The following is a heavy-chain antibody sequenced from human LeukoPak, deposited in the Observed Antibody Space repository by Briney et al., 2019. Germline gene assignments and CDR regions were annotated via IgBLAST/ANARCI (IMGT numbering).Heavy chain of an antibody. Sequence: PGGSLRLSCAASGFSFSSYPMIGARQAPGKGREGFSAISGRGGSIYYADSVKGLFPISRDNSNNTLYLQMTSLRAEDTAVYYCAKDSHIVVVPAAMPHSYYMDVWGKGTTVTVSS. V-gene: IGHV3-23*01. J-gene: IGHJ6*03. CDR1: GFSFSSYP. D-gene: IGHD2-2*01. CDR2: ISGRGGSI. CDR3: AKDSHIVVVPAAMPHSYYMDV.